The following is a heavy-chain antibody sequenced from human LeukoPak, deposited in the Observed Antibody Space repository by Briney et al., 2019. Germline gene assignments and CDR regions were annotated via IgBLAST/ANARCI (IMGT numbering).Heavy chain of an antibody. CDR1: GGSFSGYY. Sequence: SETLSLTCAVYGGSFSGYYWSWIRQPPGKGLEWIGEINHSGSTNYNPSLKSRVTISVDTSKNQFSLKLSSVTAADTAVYYCARNSCPSGTCYDNRGYFDYWGQGTLVTVSS. J-gene: IGHJ4*02. D-gene: IGHD2-15*01. V-gene: IGHV4-34*01. CDR2: INHSGST. CDR3: ARNSCPSGTCYDNRGYFDY.